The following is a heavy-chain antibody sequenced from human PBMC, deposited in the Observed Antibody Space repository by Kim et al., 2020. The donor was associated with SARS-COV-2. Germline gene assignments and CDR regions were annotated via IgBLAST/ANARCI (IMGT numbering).Heavy chain of an antibody. V-gene: IGHV3-21*01. CDR1: GFTFSSYS. D-gene: IGHD3-10*01. CDR3: ARVGVRGVTVFDY. J-gene: IGHJ4*02. Sequence: GGSLRLSCAASGFTFSSYSMNWVRQAPGKGLEWVSSISSSSSYIYYADSVKGRFTISRDNAKNSLYLQMNSLRAEDTAVYYCARVGVRGVTVFDYWGQGTLVTVSS. CDR2: ISSSSSYI.